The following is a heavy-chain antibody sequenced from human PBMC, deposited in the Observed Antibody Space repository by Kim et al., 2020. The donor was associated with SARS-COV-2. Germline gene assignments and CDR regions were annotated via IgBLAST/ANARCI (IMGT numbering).Heavy chain of an antibody. Sequence: GGSLRLSCAASGFTFRNHAMTWVRQAPGKGLEWVSAISGSGDYTYYAGSVKGRFTISRYNSKNTLYLQMNSLRAEDTAVYYCAKDDTLSYGGRPFGMDVWGLGTTVIVSS. CDR2: ISGSGDYT. J-gene: IGHJ6*02. CDR1: GFTFRNHA. D-gene: IGHD4-17*01. V-gene: IGHV3-23*01. CDR3: AKDDTLSYGGRPFGMDV.